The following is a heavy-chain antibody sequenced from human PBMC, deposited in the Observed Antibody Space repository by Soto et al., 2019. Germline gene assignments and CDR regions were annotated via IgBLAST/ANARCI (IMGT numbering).Heavy chain of an antibody. CDR2: IKSRGSGGTT. V-gene: IGHV3-15*01. Sequence: EVQLVESGGGLVKPGGSLKLSCSASGFYFIDAWMSWVRQAPGKGLEWVARIKSRGSGGTTDYAAPVKGRFSISRDDSKNVIFLQTDSLKTDDTAVYYCNWNHDIHYRMDDWGKGTTVTVSS. CDR1: GFYFIDAW. D-gene: IGHD1-1*01. CDR3: NWNHDIHYRMDD. J-gene: IGHJ6*04.